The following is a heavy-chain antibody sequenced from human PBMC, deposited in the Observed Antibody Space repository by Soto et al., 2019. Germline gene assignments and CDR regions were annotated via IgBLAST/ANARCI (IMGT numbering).Heavy chain of an antibody. D-gene: IGHD2-8*01. J-gene: IGHJ4*02. V-gene: IGHV3-49*04. Sequence: GGSLRLSCTASGLTFGDYAMSWVRQAPGKGLEWVGFIRSKAYGGTTEYAASVKGRFTISRDDSKSIAYLQMNSLKTEDTAVYYCTAGKLYPSLDFDYWGQGTLVTVSS. CDR1: GLTFGDYA. CDR3: TAGKLYPSLDFDY. CDR2: IRSKAYGGTT.